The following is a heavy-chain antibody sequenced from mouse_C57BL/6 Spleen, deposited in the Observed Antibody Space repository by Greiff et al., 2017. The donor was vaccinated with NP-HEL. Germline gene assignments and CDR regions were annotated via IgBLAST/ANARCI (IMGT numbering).Heavy chain of an antibody. Sequence: EVKLVESGGGLVQPGGSLSLSCAASGFTFTDYYMSWVRQPPGKALEWLGFIRNKANGYTTEYSASVKGRFTISRDNSQRILYLQMNALRAEDSATYYCASLGGYDGHYFDYWGQGTTLTVSS. D-gene: IGHD2-3*01. CDR2: IRNKANGYTT. CDR1: GFTFTDYY. J-gene: IGHJ2*01. V-gene: IGHV7-3*01. CDR3: ASLGGYDGHYFDY.